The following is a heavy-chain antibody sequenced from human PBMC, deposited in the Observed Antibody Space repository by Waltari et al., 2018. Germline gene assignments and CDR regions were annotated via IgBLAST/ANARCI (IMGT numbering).Heavy chain of an antibody. Sequence: QVQLVQSGAEVKKPGSSVKVSCKASGGTFSSYAISWVRQAPGQGLEWMGRSIPILGIANYAQKFQGRVTITADKSTSTAYMELSSLRSEDTAVYYCARDPSGVDTAMAGLDYWGQGTLVTVSS. CDR3: ARDPSGVDTAMAGLDY. CDR2: SIPILGIA. D-gene: IGHD5-18*01. V-gene: IGHV1-69*04. CDR1: GGTFSSYA. J-gene: IGHJ4*02.